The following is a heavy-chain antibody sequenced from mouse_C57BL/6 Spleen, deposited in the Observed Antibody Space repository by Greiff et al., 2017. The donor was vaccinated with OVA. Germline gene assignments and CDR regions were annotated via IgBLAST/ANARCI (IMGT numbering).Heavy chain of an antibody. V-gene: IGHV1-61*01. D-gene: IGHD1-1*01. J-gene: IGHJ4*01. CDR2: IYPSDSET. Sequence: VQLQQPGAELVRPGSSVKLSCKASGCTFTSYWMDWVKQRPGQGLEWIGNIYPSDSETHYTQKFKDKATLTVDKSSSTAYMQLSSLTSEDSAVYYCARADYYEDYAMDDWGQGTSVTVSS. CDR3: ARADYYEDYAMDD. CDR1: GCTFTSYW.